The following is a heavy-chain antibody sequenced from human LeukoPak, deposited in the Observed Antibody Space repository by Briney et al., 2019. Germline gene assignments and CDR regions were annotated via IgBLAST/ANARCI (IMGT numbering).Heavy chain of an antibody. CDR3: ARDNGDYYGSAWFDP. J-gene: IGHJ5*02. CDR2: ISYDGSNK. CDR1: GFTFSSYA. Sequence: GRSLRLSCAASGFTFSSYAMHWVRQAPGKGLEWVAVISYDGSNKYYADPVKGRFTISRDNSKNTLYLQMNSLRAEDTAVYYCARDNGDYYGSAWFDPWGQGTLVTVSS. D-gene: IGHD3-10*01. V-gene: IGHV3-30*04.